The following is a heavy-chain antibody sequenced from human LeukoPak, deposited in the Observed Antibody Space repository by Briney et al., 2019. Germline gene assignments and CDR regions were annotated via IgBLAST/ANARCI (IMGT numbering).Heavy chain of an antibody. D-gene: IGHD4-17*01. CDR3: AKDADDYVSYFDY. CDR2: ITASGPTT. J-gene: IGHJ4*02. Sequence: GGSLSLSCAASGFTLTTYAMTWVRQAPGKGLEWVSGITASGPTTYYADSVKGRFTFSRDNSKNTLYLQMNSLRAEDTAVYYCAKDADDYVSYFDYWGQGTLVTVSS. V-gene: IGHV3-23*01. CDR1: GFTLTTYA.